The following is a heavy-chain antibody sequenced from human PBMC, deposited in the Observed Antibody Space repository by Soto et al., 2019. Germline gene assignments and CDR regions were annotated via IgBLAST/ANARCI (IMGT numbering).Heavy chain of an antibody. CDR3: ARAWRADV. Sequence: EVQLVESGGGLVQPGGSLRLSCAASGFTFSNYAMHWVRQAPGKGLECTSVISSNGDTTYYANSVKDRFTISRDNSKNTLYLQMGSLRADDTAVYYCARAWRADVWGQGTTVAVSS. V-gene: IGHV3-64*01. J-gene: IGHJ6*02. CDR2: ISSNGDTT. CDR1: GFTFSNYA.